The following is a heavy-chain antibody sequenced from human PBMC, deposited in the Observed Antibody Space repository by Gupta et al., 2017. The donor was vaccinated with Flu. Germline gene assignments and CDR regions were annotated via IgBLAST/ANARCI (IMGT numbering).Heavy chain of an antibody. CDR2: ISASGAST. CDR1: FSTYA. J-gene: IGHJ4*02. Sequence: FSTYAMSWVRQSPGKGLEWVSGISASGASTYYADAVKGRFTISRDSAKNTLYVQMSSLRAXDTAAYYCARSVRSSGWYFDDWGQGTLVTVSS. CDR3: ARSVRSSGWYFDD. V-gene: IGHV3-23*01. D-gene: IGHD3-22*01.